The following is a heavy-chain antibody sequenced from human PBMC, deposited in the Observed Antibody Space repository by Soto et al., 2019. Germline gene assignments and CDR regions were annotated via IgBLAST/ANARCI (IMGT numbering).Heavy chain of an antibody. D-gene: IGHD6-13*01. CDR3: IWQQDFYYGRAV. CDR1: GFSFSPAW. Sequence: EVPLVESGGGLVTPGGSLTLSCAASGFSFSPAWMNWVRQAPGKGLEWVGLKSKGGGGTADYAAPVKGRFIISRDDSKNTIYLQMNSLKPEDTALYYCIWQQDFYYGRAVWGQGTTVTVSS. V-gene: IGHV3-15*07. J-gene: IGHJ6*02. CDR2: KSKGGGGTA.